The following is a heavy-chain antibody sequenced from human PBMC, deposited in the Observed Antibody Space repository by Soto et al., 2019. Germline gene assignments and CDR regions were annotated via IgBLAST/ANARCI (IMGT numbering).Heavy chain of an antibody. CDR2: FYYSGST. V-gene: IGHV4-31*11. D-gene: IGHD1-26*01. CDR3: ARPRIWEQHFDT. Sequence: PSETLSLTCAVSGDSIGSDGYYWSWLRQHPGKGLEWIGYFYYSGSTFYNPSLKSRVRISVDRAKNQLSLKVTSLTAADTALYYCARPRIWEQHFDTWGQGILVTVSS. J-gene: IGHJ4*02. CDR1: GDSIGSDGYY.